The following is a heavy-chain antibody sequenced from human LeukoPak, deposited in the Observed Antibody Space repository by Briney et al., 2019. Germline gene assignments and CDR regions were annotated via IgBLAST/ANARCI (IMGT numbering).Heavy chain of an antibody. CDR1: VGSFSGYY. CDR3: ARSLQRIAAAGRGDY. V-gene: IGHV4-34*01. J-gene: IGHJ4*02. Sequence: SETLSLTCAVYVGSFSGYYWSLIRQPPGKGLEWIEEINHSGSTNYNPSLKSRVTISVDTSKNQFSLKLSSVTAADTAVYYCARSLQRIAAAGRGDYWGQGTLVTVSS. CDR2: INHSGST. D-gene: IGHD6-13*01.